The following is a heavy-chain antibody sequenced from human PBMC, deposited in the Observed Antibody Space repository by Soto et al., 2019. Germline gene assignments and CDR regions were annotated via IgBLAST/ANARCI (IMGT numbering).Heavy chain of an antibody. Sequence: GASVKVSCKASGYTFTSYAMHWVRQAPGQRLEWMGWINAGNGNTKYSQKFQGRVTITRDTSASTAYMELSSLRSEDTAVYYCARGPLPIAAPPHFDYWGQGTLVTVSS. J-gene: IGHJ4*02. CDR2: INAGNGNT. V-gene: IGHV1-3*01. CDR3: ARGPLPIAAPPHFDY. CDR1: GYTFTSYA. D-gene: IGHD6-6*01.